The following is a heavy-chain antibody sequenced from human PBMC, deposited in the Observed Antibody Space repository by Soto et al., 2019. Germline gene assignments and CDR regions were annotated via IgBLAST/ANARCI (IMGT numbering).Heavy chain of an antibody. CDR3: AHRVLRTVFGLVTTTAIDFDF. V-gene: IGHV2-5*02. CDR2: IYWDDDK. D-gene: IGHD3-3*01. CDR1: GFSLTTSGVG. J-gene: IGHJ4*02. Sequence: QITLNESGPTVVRPTETLTLTCRFSGFSLTTSGVGVCWISQSPGKAPEWLELIYWDDDKRYSASLKSRLTMTNDTSKNQVVLTVSDLDPTDTATYYCAHRVLRTVFGLVTTTAIDFDFWGQGTPIAVSS.